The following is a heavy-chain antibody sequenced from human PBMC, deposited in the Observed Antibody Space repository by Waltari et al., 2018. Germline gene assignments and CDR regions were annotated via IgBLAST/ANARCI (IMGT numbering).Heavy chain of an antibody. CDR3: ARGGDSSWPR. Sequence: VESGGGVIRPGGSLRLSGEASGFSFDDYGMSWVRQGPGKGLEWIAGINWKGDKVAYGDAVRGRFIISRDNAKNLLYLQMNTVGLDDTALYYCARGGDSSWPRWGQGTLVTVSA. J-gene: IGHJ4*02. CDR1: GFSFDDYG. CDR2: INWKGDKV. D-gene: IGHD3-22*01. V-gene: IGHV3-20*04.